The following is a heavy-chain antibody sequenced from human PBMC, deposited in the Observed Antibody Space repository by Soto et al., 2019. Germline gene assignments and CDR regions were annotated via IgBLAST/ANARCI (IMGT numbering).Heavy chain of an antibody. CDR2: VHYTAST. V-gene: IGHV4-39*02. CDR3: ARATPGYPGRAFQI. CDR1: EGSINLSPDY. D-gene: IGHD2-15*01. J-gene: IGHJ3*02. Sequence: PSETLSLTCTVSEGSINLSPDYWGWLRQPPGKEPQWIASVHYTASTTYYNPSLKSRVTISVDTSKNQFSLNLRSVTAADTAIYYCARATPGYPGRAFQIWGQGKMVTVSS.